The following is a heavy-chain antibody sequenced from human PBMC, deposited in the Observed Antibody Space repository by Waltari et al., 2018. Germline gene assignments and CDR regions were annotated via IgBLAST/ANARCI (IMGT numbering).Heavy chain of an antibody. CDR2: IYHSGST. Sequence: QVQLQESGPGLVKPSETLSLPCAVSGYSISSGYYWGWIRQPPGKGLEWIGSIYHSGSTYYNPSLKSRVTISVDTSKNQFSLKLSSVTAADTAVYYCASLGIAASYFDYWGQGTLVTVSS. D-gene: IGHD6-13*01. V-gene: IGHV4-38-2*01. J-gene: IGHJ4*02. CDR3: ASLGIAASYFDY. CDR1: GYSISSGYY.